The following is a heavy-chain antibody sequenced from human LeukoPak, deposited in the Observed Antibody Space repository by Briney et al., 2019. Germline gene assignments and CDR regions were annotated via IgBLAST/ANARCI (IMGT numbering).Heavy chain of an antibody. D-gene: IGHD2-2*01. CDR2: ISASAGST. V-gene: IGHV3-23*01. J-gene: IGHJ6*03. CDR3: ARDSVVCSSTSCSDIYYYYYYMDV. Sequence: GGSLRLSCAASGFTFSSYAMSWVRQAPGKGLEWVSTISASAGSTYYADSVKGRFTISRDNAKNSLYLQMNSLRDEDTAVYYCARDSVVCSSTSCSDIYYYYYYMDVWGKGTKVTVSS. CDR1: GFTFSSYA.